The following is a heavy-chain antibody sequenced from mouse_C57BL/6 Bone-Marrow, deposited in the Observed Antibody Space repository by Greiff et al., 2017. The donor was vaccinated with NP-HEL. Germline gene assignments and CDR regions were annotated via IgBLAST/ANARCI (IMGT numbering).Heavy chain of an antibody. CDR3: TRSWDGYYFYYFDY. J-gene: IGHJ2*01. CDR1: GYTFTSYW. D-gene: IGHD2-3*01. CDR2: IYPGNSDT. Sequence: EVQLQQSGTVLARPGASVKMSCKTSGYTFTSYWMHWVKQRPGQGLEWIGAIYPGNSDTSYNQKFKGKAKLTAVTSASTAYMELSSLTNEDSAVYYCTRSWDGYYFYYFDYWGQGTTLTVSS. V-gene: IGHV1-5*01.